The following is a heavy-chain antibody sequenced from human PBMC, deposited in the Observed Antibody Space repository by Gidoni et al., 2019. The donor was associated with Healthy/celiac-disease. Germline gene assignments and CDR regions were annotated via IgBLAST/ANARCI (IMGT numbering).Heavy chain of an antibody. J-gene: IGHJ4*02. Sequence: QVQLVQSGAEGKKPGASVKVCCKACGYTVTSYYMHWVRQAPGQGLEWMGIITPSCGSTSYAQTFPGSVTMTRDTSTSTVYMELSILRSEDPAVYYCARDRSRNQTWYFDYWGQGTLVTVSS. CDR1: GYTVTSYY. CDR3: ARDRSRNQTWYFDY. V-gene: IGHV1-46*01. CDR2: ITPSCGST.